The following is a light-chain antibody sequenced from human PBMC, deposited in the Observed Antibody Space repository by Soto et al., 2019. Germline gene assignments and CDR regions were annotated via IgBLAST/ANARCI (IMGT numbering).Light chain of an antibody. J-gene: IGLJ2*01. CDR3: SSYAGRNKLV. V-gene: IGLV2-8*01. Sequence: QSVLTQPPSASGSPGQSVTISCTGNSSDVGGYNYVSWYQQHPGKATKLMIYEVSKRPSGVPDRFSGSNSGNTASLSVSGVQTVDAAGYYCSSYAGRNKLVFGGGTKLTVL. CDR1: SSDVGGYNY. CDR2: EVS.